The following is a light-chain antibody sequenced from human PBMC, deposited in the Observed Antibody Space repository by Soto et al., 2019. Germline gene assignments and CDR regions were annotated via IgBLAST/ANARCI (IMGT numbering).Light chain of an antibody. Sequence: DIQLTQSPSTLSAAVGDSVTITCRASQNIRNLLAWYQQKPGKAPKPLIYDASTLKTGVPSRFSGSGSGSEFNFTITGLQPDDFATSFCQQYNTYATFGQGTRLDIK. J-gene: IGKJ5*01. CDR1: QNIRNL. CDR2: DAS. CDR3: QQYNTYAT. V-gene: IGKV1-5*01.